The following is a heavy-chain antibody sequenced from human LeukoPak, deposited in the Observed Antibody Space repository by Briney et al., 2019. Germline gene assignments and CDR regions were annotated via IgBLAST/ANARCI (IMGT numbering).Heavy chain of an antibody. D-gene: IGHD2-2*02. J-gene: IGHJ3*02. CDR3: ARRDIVVVPASILGAFDI. CDR1: GFIFSIYG. Sequence: GGSLRLSCGASGFIFSIYGMHWVRQAPGKGLEWVAFIRYDGSNKYYADSVKGRFTISRDNAKNSLYLQMNSLRAEDTALYYCARRDIVVVPASILGAFDIWGQGTMVTVSS. CDR2: IRYDGSNK. V-gene: IGHV3-30*02.